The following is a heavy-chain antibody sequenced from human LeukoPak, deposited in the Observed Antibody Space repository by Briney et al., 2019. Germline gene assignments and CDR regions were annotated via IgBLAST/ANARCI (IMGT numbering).Heavy chain of an antibody. CDR3: ARSNLEYSSSSTPDY. CDR1: GFTFSSYS. Sequence: GGSLRLSCAASGFTFSSYSMNWVRQAPGKGLEWVSSISSSSYIYYADSVKGRFTISRDNAKNSLYLQMNSLRAEDTAVYYCARSNLEYSSSSTPDYWGQGTLVTVSS. V-gene: IGHV3-21*01. CDR2: ISSSSYI. J-gene: IGHJ4*02. D-gene: IGHD6-6*01.